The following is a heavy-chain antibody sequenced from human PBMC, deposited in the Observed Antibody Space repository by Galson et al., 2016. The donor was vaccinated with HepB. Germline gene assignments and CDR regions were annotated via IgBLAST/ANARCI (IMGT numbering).Heavy chain of an antibody. V-gene: IGHV3-30*18. CDR1: GSTFSYYG. CDR2: ISYDGSNK. Sequence: SLRLSCAASGSTFSYYGMHWVRQAPGKGLDWVTVISYDGSNKYYADSVKGRFIISRDNSKNTLYLQMNSLRAEDTAVYYCAKDRTGGYSYGNRYYFYGMDVWGQGTTVSVSS. D-gene: IGHD5-18*01. CDR3: AKDRTGGYSYGNRYYFYGMDV. J-gene: IGHJ6*02.